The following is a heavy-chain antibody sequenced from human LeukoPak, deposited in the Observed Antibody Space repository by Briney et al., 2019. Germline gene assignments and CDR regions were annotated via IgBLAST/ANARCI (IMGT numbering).Heavy chain of an antibody. Sequence: SETLSLTCTVSGGSISSSSYYWSWIRQPAGKGLEWIGRIYTSGSTNYNPSLKSRVTISVDTSKNQFSLKLSSVTAADTAVYYCAGGAYGSGSHANWFDPWGQGTLVTVSS. CDR3: AGGAYGSGSHANWFDP. D-gene: IGHD3-10*01. J-gene: IGHJ5*02. CDR2: IYTSGST. V-gene: IGHV4-61*02. CDR1: GGSISSSSYY.